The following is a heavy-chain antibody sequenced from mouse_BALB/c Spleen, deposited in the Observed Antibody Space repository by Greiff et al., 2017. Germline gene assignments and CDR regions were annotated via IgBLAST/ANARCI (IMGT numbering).Heavy chain of an antibody. Sequence: EVKVVESGGGLVQPGGSLKLSCAASGFTFSSYTMSWVRQTPEKRLEWVAYISNGGGSTYYPDTVKGRFTISRDNAKNTLYLQMSSLKSEDTAMYYCARHYYGSSEDWFAYWGQGTLVTVSA. CDR1: GFTFSSYT. V-gene: IGHV5-12-2*01. J-gene: IGHJ3*01. CDR3: ARHYYGSSEDWFAY. D-gene: IGHD1-1*01. CDR2: ISNGGGST.